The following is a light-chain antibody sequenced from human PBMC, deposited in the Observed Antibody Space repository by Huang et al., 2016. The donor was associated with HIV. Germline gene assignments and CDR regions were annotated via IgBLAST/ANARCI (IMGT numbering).Light chain of an antibody. CDR2: EAS. CDR1: QSITTS. V-gene: IGKV1-39*01. Sequence: DIQMTQSPSSLSASVGDRVTITCRASQSITTSLNWYQQRPGKAPKLLIYEASTLQSGVPSRFSGSGSGTDFTLTISSLQPEDFATYHCQQSYRTPDTFGQGTKVEIK. J-gene: IGKJ1*01. CDR3: QQSYRTPDT.